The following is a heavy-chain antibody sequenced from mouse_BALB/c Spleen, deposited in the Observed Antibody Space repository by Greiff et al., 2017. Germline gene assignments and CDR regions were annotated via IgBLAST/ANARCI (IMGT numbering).Heavy chain of an antibody. Sequence: EVHLVESGGDLVKPGGSLKLSCAASGFTFSSYGMSWVRQTPDKRLEWVATISSGGSYTYYPDSVKGRFTISRDNAKNTLYLQMSSLKSEDTAMYYCARGDNLPYFDYWGQGTTLTVSS. CDR2: ISSGGSYT. CDR1: GFTFSSYG. D-gene: IGHD3-3*01. J-gene: IGHJ2*01. V-gene: IGHV5-6*01. CDR3: ARGDNLPYFDY.